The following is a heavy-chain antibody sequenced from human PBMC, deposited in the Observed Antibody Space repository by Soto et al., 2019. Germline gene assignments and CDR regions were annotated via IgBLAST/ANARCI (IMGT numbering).Heavy chain of an antibody. Sequence: ASVKVSCKASGYTFTSYDINWVRQATGQGLEWMGWMNPNSGNTGYAQKFQGRVTMTRNTSISTAYMEPSSLRSEDTAVYYCAREGFITIFGVYGMDVWGQGTTVTVSS. CDR2: MNPNSGNT. D-gene: IGHD3-3*01. CDR3: AREGFITIFGVYGMDV. J-gene: IGHJ6*02. V-gene: IGHV1-8*01. CDR1: GYTFTSYD.